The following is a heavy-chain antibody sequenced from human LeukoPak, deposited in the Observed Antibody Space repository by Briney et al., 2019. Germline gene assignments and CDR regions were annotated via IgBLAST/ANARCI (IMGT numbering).Heavy chain of an antibody. Sequence: PGGSLRLSCAASVFTFSTYAMHWVRQAPGKGLEWVAFIRYDGSNKYYADSVKGRFTISRDNSKNTLYLQMNSLRAEDTAVYYCAKDRAIAARPAEYFQHWGQGTLVTVSS. CDR2: IRYDGSNK. V-gene: IGHV3-30*02. CDR1: VFTFSTYA. J-gene: IGHJ1*01. CDR3: AKDRAIAARPAEYFQH. D-gene: IGHD6-6*01.